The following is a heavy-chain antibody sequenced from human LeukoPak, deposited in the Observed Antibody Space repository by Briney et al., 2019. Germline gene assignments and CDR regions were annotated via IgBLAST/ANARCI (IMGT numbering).Heavy chain of an antibody. CDR2: INPNSGGT. CDR3: ASSDDYSNLIYYYGMDV. CDR1: GYTFTGYY. D-gene: IGHD4-11*01. Sequence: ASVKVSCKASGYTFTGYYMHWVRQAPGQGFEWMGRINPNSGGTNYAQKFQGRVTMTRDTSISTAYMELSRLRSDDTAVYYCASSDDYSNLIYYYGMDVWGQGTTVTVSS. V-gene: IGHV1-2*06. J-gene: IGHJ6*02.